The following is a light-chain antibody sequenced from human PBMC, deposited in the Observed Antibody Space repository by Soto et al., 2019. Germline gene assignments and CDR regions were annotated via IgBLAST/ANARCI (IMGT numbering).Light chain of an antibody. V-gene: IGKV3-20*01. J-gene: IGKJ3*01. CDR3: QHSGSSLGA. CDR2: GTS. Sequence: EIVLTQSPGTLSLSPGERATLSCRASQSVSSSFLAWFQQKPGRAPRLLIYGTSSRATGIPDRFSGSGSGTDFTLTISRLEPEDFAVYYCQHSGSSLGAFGPGTKVDFK. CDR1: QSVSSSF.